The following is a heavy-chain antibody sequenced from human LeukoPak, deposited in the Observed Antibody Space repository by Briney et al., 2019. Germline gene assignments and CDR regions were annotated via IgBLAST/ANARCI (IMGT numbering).Heavy chain of an antibody. Sequence: PGGSLRLSCAASGFTFSSYAMSWVRQAPGKGLEWVSAISGSGGSTYYADSVKGRFTISRDNSKNTLYLQMNSLRAEDTAVYYCAKGRPPYYDFWSGYSFYYGMDVWGQGTTVTVSS. CDR1: GFTFSSYA. J-gene: IGHJ6*02. CDR2: ISGSGGST. D-gene: IGHD3-3*01. CDR3: AKGRPPYYDFWSGYSFYYGMDV. V-gene: IGHV3-23*01.